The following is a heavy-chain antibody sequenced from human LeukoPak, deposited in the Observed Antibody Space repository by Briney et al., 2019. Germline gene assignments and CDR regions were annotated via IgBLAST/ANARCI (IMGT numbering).Heavy chain of an antibody. CDR1: GYTFTSYD. V-gene: IGHV1-8*03. J-gene: IGHJ5*02. CDR3: ARVSGTMVRGALNWFDP. Sequence: EASVKVSCKASGYTFTSYDINWVRQATGQGLEWMGWMNPNSGNTGYAQKFQGRVTITRNTSISTAYMELSSLRSEDTAVYYCARVSGTMVRGALNWFDPWGQGTLVTVSS. D-gene: IGHD3-10*01. CDR2: MNPNSGNT.